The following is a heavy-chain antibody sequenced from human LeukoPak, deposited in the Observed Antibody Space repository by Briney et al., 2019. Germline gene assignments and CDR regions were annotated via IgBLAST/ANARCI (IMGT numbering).Heavy chain of an antibody. CDR2: IKQDGSEK. Sequence: GGTLRLSCAASGFTFSTYWMSWVRQAPGKGLEWVANIKQDGSEKYYVDSVKGRFTISRDNAKNSLYLQMNSLRAEDTAMYYCARDSAGNDYWGQGTLVTVSS. CDR1: GFTFSTYW. CDR3: ARDSAGNDY. D-gene: IGHD6-13*01. V-gene: IGHV3-7*01. J-gene: IGHJ4*02.